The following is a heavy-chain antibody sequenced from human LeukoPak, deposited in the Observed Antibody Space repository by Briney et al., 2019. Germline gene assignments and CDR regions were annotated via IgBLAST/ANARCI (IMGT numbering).Heavy chain of an antibody. D-gene: IGHD2-2*01. CDR2: IYYTGST. J-gene: IGHJ4*02. V-gene: IGHV4-59*01. CDR3: ARDQRYCSSSSCPWEPFDY. Sequence: PSETLSLTCTVSGVSISSYYWSWIRQPPGKGLEWIGYIYYTGSTNYNPSLKSRVTISVDRSKNQFSLRLRSVTAADTAVYYCARDQRYCSSSSCPWEPFDYWGQGTLVTVSS. CDR1: GVSISSYY.